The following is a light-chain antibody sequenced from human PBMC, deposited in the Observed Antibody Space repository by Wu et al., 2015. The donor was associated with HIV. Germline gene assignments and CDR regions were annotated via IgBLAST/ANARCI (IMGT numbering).Light chain of an antibody. V-gene: IGKV1-5*03. CDR3: QQYNSYSWT. CDR2: KTS. Sequence: IQMTQSPSSLSASVGDRVIITCRASQGIRNDLGWYQQKPGKAPKLLIYKTSSLESGVPSRFSGSGSGTEFTLTISSLQPDDFSTYYCQQYNSYSWTFGQGTKVEIK. CDR1: QGIRND. J-gene: IGKJ1*01.